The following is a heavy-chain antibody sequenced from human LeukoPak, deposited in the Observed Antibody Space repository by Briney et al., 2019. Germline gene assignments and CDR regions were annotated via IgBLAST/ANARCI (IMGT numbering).Heavy chain of an antibody. CDR1: GGSFSGYY. V-gene: IGHV4-59*01. CDR2: IYYSGST. CDR3: ARFFDSSGYLPN. D-gene: IGHD3-22*01. Sequence: SETLSLTCAVYGGSFSGYYWSWIRQPPGKGLEWIGYIYYSGSTNYNPSLKSRVTISLDTSKNQFSLKLSSVTAADTAVYYCARFFDSSGYLPNWGQGTLVTVSS. J-gene: IGHJ4*02.